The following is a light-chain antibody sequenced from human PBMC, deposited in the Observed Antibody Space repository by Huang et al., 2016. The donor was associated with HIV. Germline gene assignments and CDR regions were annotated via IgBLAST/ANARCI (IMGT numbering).Light chain of an antibody. Sequence: EIVLTQSPATLSLSPGERATLSCRASQSVSSNLAWYQQKPGQAPRLLIYDASKRATGIPARFSGSGSGTDLTLTISSLEPEDFAVYYCQQRSNWPITFGQGTRLEIK. V-gene: IGKV3-11*01. J-gene: IGKJ5*01. CDR3: QQRSNWPIT. CDR1: QSVSSN. CDR2: DAS.